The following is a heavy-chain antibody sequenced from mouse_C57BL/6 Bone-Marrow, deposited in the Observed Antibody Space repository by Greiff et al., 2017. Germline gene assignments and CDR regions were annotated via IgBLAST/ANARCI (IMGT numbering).Heavy chain of an antibody. CDR3: ARSVTTVGVGYFDY. Sequence: EVQLQESGPVLVKPGASVKMSCKASGYTFTDSYMNWVKQSHGKSLEWIGVINPYNGGTSYNQKFKGKATLTVDKSSSTAYMELNSLTSEDSAVYYWARSVTTVGVGYFDYWGQGTTLTVSS. V-gene: IGHV1-19*01. CDR2: INPYNGGT. J-gene: IGHJ2*01. CDR1: GYTFTDSY. D-gene: IGHD1-1*01.